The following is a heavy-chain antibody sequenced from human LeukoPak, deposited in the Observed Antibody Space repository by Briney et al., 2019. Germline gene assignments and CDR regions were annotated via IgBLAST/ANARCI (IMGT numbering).Heavy chain of an antibody. V-gene: IGHV1-18*01. D-gene: IGHD2-21*02. CDR1: GYTLTSYG. CDR2: ISAYNGNT. Sequence: GASVKVSCKASGYTLTSYGISWVRQAPGQGLEWMGWISAYNGNTNYAQKLQGRVTMTTDTSTSTAYMELRSLRSDDTAVYYCARDSYCGGDCYGRAFDIWGQGTMVTVSS. J-gene: IGHJ3*02. CDR3: ARDSYCGGDCYGRAFDI.